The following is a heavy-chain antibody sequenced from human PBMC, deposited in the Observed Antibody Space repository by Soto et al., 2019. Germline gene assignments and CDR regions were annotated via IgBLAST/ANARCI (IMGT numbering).Heavy chain of an antibody. V-gene: IGHV3-48*01. D-gene: IGHD3-22*01. CDR3: ARDVGYYYDKLDC. Sequence: GSLRLSCAASGFAFSGYSMNWVRQPPGKGLEWVSYISTSGTTVHYADSVRGRFTISRDNAKNSLYLQMNSLRAEDTAVYYCARDVGYYYDKLDCWGQGTLVTVSS. J-gene: IGHJ4*02. CDR2: ISTSGTTV. CDR1: GFAFSGYS.